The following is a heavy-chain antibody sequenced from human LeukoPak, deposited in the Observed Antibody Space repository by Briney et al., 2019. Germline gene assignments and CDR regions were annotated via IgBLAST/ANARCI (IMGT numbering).Heavy chain of an antibody. V-gene: IGHV3-73*01. CDR3: TRHSIGDTAMVSHDY. CDR1: GFTFSGSA. D-gene: IGHD5-18*01. Sequence: GGSLRLSCAAPGFTFSGSAMHWVRQASGKGLEWVGRIRSKANSYATAYAASVKGRFTISRDDSKNTAYLQMNSLKTEDTAVYYCTRHSIGDTAMVSHDYWGQGTLVTVSS. J-gene: IGHJ4*02. CDR2: IRSKANSYAT.